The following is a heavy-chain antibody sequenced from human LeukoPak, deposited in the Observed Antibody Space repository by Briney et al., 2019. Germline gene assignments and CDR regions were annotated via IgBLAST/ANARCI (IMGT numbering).Heavy chain of an antibody. CDR1: GFTFSSFA. CDR3: ARDRPVGVPIAISYDLDS. J-gene: IGHJ4*02. CDR2: ISSDVSNK. Sequence: GGSLRLSCAASGFTFSSFAIHWVRQAPGKGLEWVSVISSDVSNKFYADSVRGRFTISRDNSKNTLNLQINSLRPEDTAVYYCARDRPVGVPIAISYDLDSWGQGTLVSVSS. D-gene: IGHD2-2*02. V-gene: IGHV3-30*01.